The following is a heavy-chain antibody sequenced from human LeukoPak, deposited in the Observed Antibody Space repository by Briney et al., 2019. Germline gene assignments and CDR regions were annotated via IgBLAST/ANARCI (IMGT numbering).Heavy chain of an antibody. CDR1: GYSFTSYW. Sequence: GESLKISCKGSGYSFTSYWIGWVRQMPGKGLEWMGIIYPGDSDTRYSPSFQGQVTISADKSISTAYLRWSSLKASDTAMYYCARHGGHNCSGGSCYYYYYGMDVWGQGTTVTVSS. CDR3: ARHGGHNCSGGSCYYYYYGMDV. CDR2: IYPGDSDT. V-gene: IGHV5-51*01. D-gene: IGHD2-15*01. J-gene: IGHJ6*02.